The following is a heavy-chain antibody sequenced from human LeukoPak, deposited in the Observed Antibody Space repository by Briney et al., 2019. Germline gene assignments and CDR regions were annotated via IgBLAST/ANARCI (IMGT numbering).Heavy chain of an antibody. CDR2: IYYSGST. V-gene: IGHV4-59*01. D-gene: IGHD3-3*01. CDR3: AVSRYSDYRSGSDSGYFDY. CDR1: GGSFSDYY. Sequence: PSETLSLTCVVYGGSFSDYYWSWIRQPPGKGLEWIGYIYYSGSTNSNPSLKSRVTISVDTSKNQFSLRLSSVTAADTAVYYCAVSRYSDYRSGSDSGYFDYWGQGTLVTVSS. J-gene: IGHJ4*02.